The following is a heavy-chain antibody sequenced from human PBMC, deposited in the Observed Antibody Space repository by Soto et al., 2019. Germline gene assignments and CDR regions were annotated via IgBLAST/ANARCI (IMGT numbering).Heavy chain of an antibody. D-gene: IGHD6-6*01. Sequence: PGESLTISCKGSGCCFTSYWIGWVRQMPGKGLEWMGIIYPRDSDTIYSPSVQGQTTISADKSMSTAYLQGGRLKASDTAMYYCTREYSTYYYYGMDVWGQGTTVTVSS. CDR3: TREYSTYYYYGMDV. CDR2: IYPRDSDT. CDR1: GCCFTSYW. V-gene: IGHV5-51*03. J-gene: IGHJ6*02.